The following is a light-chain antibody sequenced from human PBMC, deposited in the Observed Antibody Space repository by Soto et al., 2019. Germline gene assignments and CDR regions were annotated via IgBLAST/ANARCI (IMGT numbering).Light chain of an antibody. Sequence: EIALTQSPATVSLSPGERATLSCRASQIVSRHLAWYQQKPGQAPSLLIYDISNRDTGVPARFSGSGSGTDFTLTISSLEPEDSAVYYCQQRNNWPRNTFGQGTKLEIK. J-gene: IGKJ2*01. CDR1: QIVSRH. V-gene: IGKV3-11*01. CDR2: DIS. CDR3: QQRNNWPRNT.